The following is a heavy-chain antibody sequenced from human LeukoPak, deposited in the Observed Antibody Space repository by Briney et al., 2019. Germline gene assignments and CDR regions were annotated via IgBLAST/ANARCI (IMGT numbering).Heavy chain of an antibody. Sequence: GGSLRLSCAASGFSFSSYAMNWVRQGPGKGLEWIAHINRETNLIDYADSVKGRFTVSRDNAKNSLFLQMISLTDEDTAVYYCVRGVNIAAAGARYYFDYWGQGTLVTVSS. CDR3: VRGVNIAAAGARYYFDY. V-gene: IGHV3-48*02. J-gene: IGHJ4*02. CDR2: INRETNLI. D-gene: IGHD6-13*01. CDR1: GFSFSSYA.